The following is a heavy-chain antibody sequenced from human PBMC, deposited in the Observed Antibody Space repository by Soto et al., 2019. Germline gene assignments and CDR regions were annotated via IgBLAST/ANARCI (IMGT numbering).Heavy chain of an antibody. Sequence: GPGVKMPGASVKVSCKTAGYTFTAYGLAWLRQAPGQRPEWMGWVSTNDDRTNYARKFQGRVTMTTDRSTTTTSMELRSLGTDDTAVYYCARDRNTESSAYYSFAFLGQGTLVTVSS. CDR1: GYTFTAYG. CDR2: VSTNDDRT. V-gene: IGHV1-18*01. J-gene: IGHJ4*02. CDR3: ARDRNTESSAYYSFAF. D-gene: IGHD3-22*01.